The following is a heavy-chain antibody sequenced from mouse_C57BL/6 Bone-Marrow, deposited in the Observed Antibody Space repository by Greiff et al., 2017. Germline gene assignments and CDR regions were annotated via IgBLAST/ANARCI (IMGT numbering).Heavy chain of an antibody. Sequence: QVQLQQSGAELARPGASVMLSCKASGYTFTSYGISWMKQRTGPGIEWIGELYPRSGNTYYNEKFKGKATLTADRSSSTAYMELRSLTSEVSSVYFCARDYYVSSYGDFYAMDYWGQGTSVTVSS. CDR2: LYPRSGNT. J-gene: IGHJ4*01. CDR3: ARDYYVSSYGDFYAMDY. V-gene: IGHV1-81*01. D-gene: IGHD1-1*01. CDR1: GYTFTSYG.